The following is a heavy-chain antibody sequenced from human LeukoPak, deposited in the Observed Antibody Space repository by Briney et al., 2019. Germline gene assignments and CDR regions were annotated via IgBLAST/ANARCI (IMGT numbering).Heavy chain of an antibody. V-gene: IGHV4-59*01. J-gene: IGHJ4*02. Sequence: SETLSLTCTVSGGSISSNYWSWIRQPPGKGLEWIGYIYHSGSTNYNPSLKSRVTISVDTSKNQFSLMLSSVTAADTAVYYCASYSAPVTSIDYWGQGTLVTVSS. CDR1: GGSISSNY. CDR2: IYHSGST. D-gene: IGHD2-21*02. CDR3: ASYSAPVTSIDY.